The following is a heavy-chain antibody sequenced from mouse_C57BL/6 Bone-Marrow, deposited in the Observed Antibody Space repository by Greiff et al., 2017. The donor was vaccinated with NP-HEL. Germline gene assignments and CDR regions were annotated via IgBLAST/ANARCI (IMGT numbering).Heavy chain of an antibody. Sequence: EVKLFSSGGGLVQPGGSMKLSCVASGFTFSNYWMNWVRQSPEKGLEWVAQIRLKSDNYATPYAESVKGRFTISRDDSKSSVYLQMNNLRAEDTGIYYCTGRRWGYWGQGTTLTVSS. V-gene: IGHV6-3*01. CDR2: IRLKSDNYAT. CDR1: GFTFSNYW. J-gene: IGHJ2*01. CDR3: TGRRWGY. D-gene: IGHD1-1*01.